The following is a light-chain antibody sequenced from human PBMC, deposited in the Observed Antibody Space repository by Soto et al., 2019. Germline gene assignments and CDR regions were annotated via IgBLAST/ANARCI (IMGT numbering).Light chain of an antibody. J-gene: IGLJ3*02. CDR3: HSYDVSLSGPV. V-gene: IGLV1-40*01. CDR1: SSNIGAGYD. CDR2: DNR. Sequence: QSVLTQPPSVSGAPGQRVTISCTGCSSNIGAGYDVHWYRQLPGTAPKVLIYDNRNRPSGVPDRFSGSKSGTSASLAITGLQAEDEADYYCHSYDVSLSGPVFGGGTKLTVL.